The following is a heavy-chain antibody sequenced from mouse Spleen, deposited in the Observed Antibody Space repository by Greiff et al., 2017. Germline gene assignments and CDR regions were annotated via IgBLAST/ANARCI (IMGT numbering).Heavy chain of an antibody. CDR1: GYTFTDYN. Sequence: EVQVVESGPELVKPGASVKIPCKASGYTFTDYNMDWVKQSHGKSLEWIGDINPNNGGTIYNQKFKGKATLTVDKSSSTAYMELRSLTSEDTAVYYCARSPYGWDYWGQGTSVTVSS. D-gene: IGHD2-10*02. J-gene: IGHJ4*01. V-gene: IGHV1-18*01. CDR3: ARSPYGWDY. CDR2: INPNNGGT.